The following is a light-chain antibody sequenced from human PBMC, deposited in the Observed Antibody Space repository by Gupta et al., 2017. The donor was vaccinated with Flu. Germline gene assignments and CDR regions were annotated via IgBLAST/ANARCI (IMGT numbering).Light chain of an antibody. CDR3: HQSSILPVT. CDR1: QNIGGS. CDR2: YTS. Sequence: EIVLPQSPDFQSVAPKEKVTITCRASQNIGGSLHWYRQKPDQSPELLIRYTSQSVSGVPSRFSGSGSGTDFTLTINGLEADEASTYFCHQSSILPVTFGQGTKVEIK. V-gene: IGKV6-21*01. J-gene: IGKJ1*01.